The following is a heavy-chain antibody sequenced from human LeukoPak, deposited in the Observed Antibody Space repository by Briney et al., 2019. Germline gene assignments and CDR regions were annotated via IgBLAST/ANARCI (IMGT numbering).Heavy chain of an antibody. D-gene: IGHD4-23*01. CDR1: GFTLNGYW. J-gene: IGHJ4*02. CDR2: INSDGSTT. CDR3: ARERSTVAPPHPFDY. V-gene: IGHV3-74*01. Sequence: PGGSLGLSCAAPGFTLNGYWMHWVRHAPGKGLVWVSRINSDGSTTSYADSVKGRFTISRDNSKNTLYLQMNSLRAEDTAVYYCARERSTVAPPHPFDYWGQGTLVTVSS.